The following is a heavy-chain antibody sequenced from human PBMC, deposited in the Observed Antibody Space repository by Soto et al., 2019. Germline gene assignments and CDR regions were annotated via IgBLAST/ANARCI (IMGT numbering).Heavy chain of an antibody. CDR3: AKDKGVFNWATSYFDY. CDR1: GFTFSNYA. D-gene: IGHD1-1*01. CDR2: TSYDGNNE. J-gene: IGHJ4*02. V-gene: IGHV3-30*18. Sequence: SLRLSCAASGFTFSNYAMHWVRQAPRKGLEWVALTSYDGNNEYYTDSVKGRFAISRDNSKNPLFLQMNSPRPEDTAVYYCAKDKGVFNWATSYFDYWGQGALVTVSS.